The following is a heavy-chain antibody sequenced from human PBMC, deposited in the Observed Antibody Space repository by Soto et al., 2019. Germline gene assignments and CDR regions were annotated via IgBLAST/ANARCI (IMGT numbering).Heavy chain of an antibody. J-gene: IGHJ4*02. CDR2: INHSGST. CDR3: ARWVAAIFRRPYHFDD. Sequence: PSETLSLTCAVYGGSFSGYYWSWIRQPPGKGLEWIGEINHSGSTNYNPSLKSRVTISVDTSKNQSSLKLSSVTAADTAVYYCARWVAAIFRRPYHFDDWGQGTLVIVSS. D-gene: IGHD2-21*02. V-gene: IGHV4-34*01. CDR1: GGSFSGYY.